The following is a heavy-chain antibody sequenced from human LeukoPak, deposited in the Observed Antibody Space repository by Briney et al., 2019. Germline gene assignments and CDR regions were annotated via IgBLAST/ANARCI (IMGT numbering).Heavy chain of an antibody. D-gene: IGHD2-2*01. CDR1: GFTFDDYG. Sequence: PGGSLRLSCAASGFTFDDYGMSWVRQAPGKGLEWVSGINWNGGSTGYADSVKGRFTISRDNAKNSLYLQMNSLRAADTALYHCARGPAAISGSFDPWGQGTLVTVSS. J-gene: IGHJ5*02. V-gene: IGHV3-20*01. CDR2: INWNGGST. CDR3: ARGPAAISGSFDP.